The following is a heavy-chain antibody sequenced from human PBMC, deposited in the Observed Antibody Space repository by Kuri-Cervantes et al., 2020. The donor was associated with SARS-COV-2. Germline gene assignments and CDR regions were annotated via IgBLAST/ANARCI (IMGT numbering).Heavy chain of an antibody. V-gene: IGHV3-33*05. J-gene: IGHJ2*01. Sequence: GESLKISCVASGFTLSGYGIHWVRQAPGKGLEWVAATSADRTKEYYLDSVKGRFAISRDNSKNTVYLQINSLRAEDTAVYYCARDSDTTGYYWYFDLWGRGTLVTVSS. CDR3: ARDSDTTGYYWYFDL. CDR2: TSADRTKE. D-gene: IGHD3-22*01. CDR1: GFTLSGYG.